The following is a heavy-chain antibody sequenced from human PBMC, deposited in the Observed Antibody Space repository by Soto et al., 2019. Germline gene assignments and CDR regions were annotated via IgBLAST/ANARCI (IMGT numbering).Heavy chain of an antibody. CDR1: GYTFSAYY. CDR2: INPRSGGT. D-gene: IGHD2-15*01. J-gene: IGHJ6*02. V-gene: IGHV1-2*02. CDR3: ATCTGGSCYYYGMDI. Sequence: QVQLEQSGAEVKKPGASVKVSCEGSGYTFSAYYIHWVRQAPGQGLEWMGWINPRSGGTNFAQKFQGRVTIARDTSISTAYMELTRLMSNDTAVYYCATCTGGSCYYYGMDIWGQGTTVTVSS.